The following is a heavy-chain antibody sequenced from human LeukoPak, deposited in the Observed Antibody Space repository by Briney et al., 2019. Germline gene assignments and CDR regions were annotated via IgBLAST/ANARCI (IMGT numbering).Heavy chain of an antibody. CDR3: AREGSYEFWSGYYEMDV. D-gene: IGHD3-3*01. CDR2: IYYSGST. Sequence: SETLSLTCTVSGGSISSYYWSWIRQPPGKGLEWIGYIYYSGSTNYNPSLKSRVTISVDTSKNQFSLKLSSVTAADTAVYYCAREGSYEFWSGYYEMDVWGKGTTVTVSS. CDR1: GGSISSYY. J-gene: IGHJ6*04. V-gene: IGHV4-59*01.